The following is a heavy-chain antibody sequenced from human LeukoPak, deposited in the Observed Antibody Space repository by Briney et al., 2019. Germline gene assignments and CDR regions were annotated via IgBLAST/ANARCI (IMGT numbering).Heavy chain of an antibody. V-gene: IGHV1-18*04. D-gene: IGHD6-6*01. Sequence: ASVKVSCKASGYTFTGYYMHWVRQAPGQGLEWMGWINPYNGNTNYAQKLQGRVTMTTDTSTSTAYMELRSLRSDDTAVYYCARGSSSSRGHYSYYMDVWGKGTPVTVSS. J-gene: IGHJ6*03. CDR2: INPYNGNT. CDR1: GYTFTGYY. CDR3: ARGSSSSRGHYSYYMDV.